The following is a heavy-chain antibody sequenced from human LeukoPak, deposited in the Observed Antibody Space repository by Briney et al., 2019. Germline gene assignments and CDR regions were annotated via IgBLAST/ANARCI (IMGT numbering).Heavy chain of an antibody. Sequence: PSETLSLTRTVSGGSMSSYYWSWIRQPPGKGLEWIGYIYYSGSTNYNPSLKSRVTISVDTSKNQFTLKLSSVTAADTAVYYCARETSLAGFASGLGFNYWGQGILVTVSS. CDR1: GGSMSSYY. J-gene: IGHJ4*02. CDR2: IYYSGST. V-gene: IGHV4-59*01. CDR3: ARETSLAGFASGLGFNY. D-gene: IGHD6-19*01.